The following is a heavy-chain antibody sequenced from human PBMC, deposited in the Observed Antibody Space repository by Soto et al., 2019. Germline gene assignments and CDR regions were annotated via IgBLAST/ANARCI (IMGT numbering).Heavy chain of an antibody. CDR2: INHSGST. Sequence: SDTLSLTCAVYGGSFSVYYWTWIRQPPGTGLEWIGEINHSGSTNYNPSLKSRVTISVDTSKNQFSLKLSSVTAADTAVYYCARVCGGDCHYGMDVWGQGTTVT. V-gene: IGHV4-34*01. D-gene: IGHD2-21*02. J-gene: IGHJ6*02. CDR1: GGSFSVYY. CDR3: ARVCGGDCHYGMDV.